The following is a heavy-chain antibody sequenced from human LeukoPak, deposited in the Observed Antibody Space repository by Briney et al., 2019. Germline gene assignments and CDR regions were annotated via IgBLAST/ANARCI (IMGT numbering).Heavy chain of an antibody. Sequence: GGSLRLSCAASGFTFSSYWMTWVRQAPGKGLEWVGNIKGDGSEKYYVDSVKGRFTISRDNAKNSLYLQMNSLRAEDTAVYYCARGGAARPDFWGQGTLVTVSS. J-gene: IGHJ4*02. D-gene: IGHD6-6*01. V-gene: IGHV3-7*01. CDR3: ARGGAARPDF. CDR1: GFTFSSYW. CDR2: IKGDGSEK.